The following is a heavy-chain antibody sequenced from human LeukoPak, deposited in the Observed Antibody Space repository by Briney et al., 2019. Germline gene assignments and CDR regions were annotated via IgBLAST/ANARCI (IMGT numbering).Heavy chain of an antibody. Sequence: SETLSLTCTVSGGAISSYYWSCIRQPPGNGLEWIGYIYYSGSTNYNPSLNSRVTISVDTSKNQFSLKLTSVPAADTAVYYCARVAGTYCSSTSCYNDYYYMDVWGKGTTVTVSS. D-gene: IGHD2-2*02. CDR1: GGAISSYY. CDR2: IYYSGST. V-gene: IGHV4-59*08. CDR3: ARVAGTYCSSTSCYNDYYYMDV. J-gene: IGHJ6*03.